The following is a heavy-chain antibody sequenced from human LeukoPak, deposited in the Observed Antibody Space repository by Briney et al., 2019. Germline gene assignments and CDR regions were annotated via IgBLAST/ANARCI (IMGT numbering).Heavy chain of an antibody. D-gene: IGHD2-15*01. Sequence: PGGSLTLTCAASGFTSSSYGRHWVRQAPGKGLEWVTLISYAGSNKYYAYSVKGRFTIPRDNSKNTLYLQMNSLRAGDTAVYYCARDCTGGTCYDAFDIWGQGTMVTVSS. CDR2: ISYAGSNK. CDR1: GFTSSSYG. J-gene: IGHJ3*02. CDR3: ARDCTGGTCYDAFDI. V-gene: IGHV3-30*03.